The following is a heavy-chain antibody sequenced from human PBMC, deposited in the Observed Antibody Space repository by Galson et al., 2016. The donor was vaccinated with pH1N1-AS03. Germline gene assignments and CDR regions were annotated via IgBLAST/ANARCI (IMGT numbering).Heavy chain of an antibody. CDR3: ARGRGSYGLDA. CDR2: INAGNGNT. Sequence: SVKVSCKASGYTFISYVMHWVRQAPGQRLEWMGWINAGNGNTTYSQSFQGRVTITRDTSASKAYMELSSLRSEDTAVYYCARGRGSYGLDAWGPGTTVTVSS. D-gene: IGHD1-26*01. J-gene: IGHJ6*02. CDR1: GYTFISYV. V-gene: IGHV1-3*01.